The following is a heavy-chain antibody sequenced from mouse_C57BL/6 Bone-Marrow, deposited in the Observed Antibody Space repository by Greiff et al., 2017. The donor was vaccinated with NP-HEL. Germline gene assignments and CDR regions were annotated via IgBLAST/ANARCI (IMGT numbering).Heavy chain of an antibody. Sequence: DVMLVESGGGLVQPGGSLKLSCAASGFTFSDYYMYWVRQTPEKRLEWVAYISNGGGSTYYPDTVKGRFTISRDNAKNTLYLQMSRLKSEDTAMYYCARLGDYDVRWYFDVWGTGTTVTVSS. J-gene: IGHJ1*03. CDR1: GFTFSDYY. D-gene: IGHD2-4*01. V-gene: IGHV5-12*01. CDR3: ARLGDYDVRWYFDV. CDR2: ISNGGGST.